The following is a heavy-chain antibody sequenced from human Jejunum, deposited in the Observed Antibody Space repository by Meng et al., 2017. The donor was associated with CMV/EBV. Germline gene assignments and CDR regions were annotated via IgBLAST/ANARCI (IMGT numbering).Heavy chain of an antibody. J-gene: IGHJ5*02. D-gene: IGHD2-15*01. V-gene: IGHV3-23*01. CDR2: ISASGGAT. Sequence: CAASGFTFNTYAMNWVRRAPGKGLEWVSAISASGGATYYADSVRGRFTISRDNSKSTLFLQMSSLRAEDTAVYYCAKGARVGGSGPDTWGQGTLVTVSS. CDR3: AKGARVGGSGPDT. CDR1: GFTFNTYA.